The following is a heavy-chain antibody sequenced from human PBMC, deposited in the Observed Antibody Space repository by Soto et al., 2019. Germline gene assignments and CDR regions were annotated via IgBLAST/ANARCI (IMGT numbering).Heavy chain of an antibody. CDR1: GYAFTGYA. V-gene: IGHV1-3*01. CDR2: INGDTGDT. Sequence: GSSVKVSCKGSGYAFTGYAIHWVRQAPGQRLEWMGWINGDTGDTKYAQKFQGRVTITRDTSATTAYMELTSLGSEDTALYHWARGYCSSTSCQYYLDFWGQGTPVTVSS. D-gene: IGHD2-2*01. CDR3: ARGYCSSTSCQYYLDF. J-gene: IGHJ4*02.